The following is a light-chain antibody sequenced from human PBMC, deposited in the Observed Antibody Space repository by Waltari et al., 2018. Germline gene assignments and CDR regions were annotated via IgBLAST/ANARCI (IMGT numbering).Light chain of an antibody. V-gene: IGKV1-9*01. Sequence: IQLTQSPSSLSASVGYRVTITCRASQAISSSLAWYQQKPGKAPKLLIYAASTLQSGVPPRFSGSGSGTDFTLTISSLQPEDFATYYCQQLNSYSSLTFGGGTK. J-gene: IGKJ4*01. CDR3: QQLNSYSSLT. CDR1: QAISSS. CDR2: AAS.